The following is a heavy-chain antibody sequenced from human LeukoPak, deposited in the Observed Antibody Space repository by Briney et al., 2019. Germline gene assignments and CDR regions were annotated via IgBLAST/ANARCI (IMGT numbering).Heavy chain of an antibody. J-gene: IGHJ3*02. Sequence: SETLSLTCAVYGGSFSGHYSSWIRDPPWKGLEWIAEINHGENTHYNPSLKSRVTISVDASKKEFSLKLTSLNGADTAVYFCARVLRGTSSESPDAFDIWGQGIMVSVSS. V-gene: IGHV4-34*01. CDR3: ARVLRGTSSESPDAFDI. CDR2: INHGENT. CDR1: GGSFSGHY. D-gene: IGHD3-16*01.